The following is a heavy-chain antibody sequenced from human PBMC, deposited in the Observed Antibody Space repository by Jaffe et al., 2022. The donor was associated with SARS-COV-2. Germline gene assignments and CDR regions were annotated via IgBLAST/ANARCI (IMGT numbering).Heavy chain of an antibody. CDR2: IKRKTDGGAT. D-gene: IGHD4-17*01. CDR3: TTSHHVAYGDYLGAFDL. J-gene: IGHJ3*01. V-gene: IGHV3-15*01. CDR1: GFIFSNAW. Sequence: EVQLVESGGGLVKPGGSLRLSCAASGFIFSNAWMSWVRQAPGQGLEWVGRIKRKTDGGATDYYAPVKGRFIISRDDSKNTLYLQMDSLKTEDTALYYCTTSHHVAYGDYLGAFDLWGQGTMVTVSS.